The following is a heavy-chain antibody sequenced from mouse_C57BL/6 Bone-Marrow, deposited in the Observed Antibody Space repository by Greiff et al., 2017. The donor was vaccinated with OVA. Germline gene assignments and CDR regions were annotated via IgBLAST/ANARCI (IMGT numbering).Heavy chain of an antibody. D-gene: IGHD2-10*01. J-gene: IGHJ3*01. CDR1: GFTFSSYG. CDR2: ISSGGSYT. Sequence: EVKLVESGGDLVKPGGSLKLSCAVSGFTFSSYGMSWVRQTPDKRLEWVATISSGGSYTFYPDSVKGRFTISRDNAKNTLYLQMSSLKSEDTTMYYCARQVPYSEFAYWGQGTLVTVSA. V-gene: IGHV5-6*01. CDR3: ARQVPYSEFAY.